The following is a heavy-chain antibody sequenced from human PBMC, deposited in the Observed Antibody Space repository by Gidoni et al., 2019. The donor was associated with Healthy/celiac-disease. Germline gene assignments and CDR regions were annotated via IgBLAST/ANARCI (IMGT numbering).Heavy chain of an antibody. CDR1: GYSFTSYW. CDR2: IYPGDSDT. D-gene: IGHD2-21*02. J-gene: IGHJ3*02. Sequence: EVQLVQSGAEVKKPGASLKISCQGSGYSFTSYWSGWVRQMPGKGLEWMGLIYPGDSDTRYSPSFQGQGTISADKSISTAYLQWSSLKASDTAMYYCASGSNDGGNSRNDAFDIWGQGTMVTVSS. V-gene: IGHV5-51*01. CDR3: ASGSNDGGNSRNDAFDI.